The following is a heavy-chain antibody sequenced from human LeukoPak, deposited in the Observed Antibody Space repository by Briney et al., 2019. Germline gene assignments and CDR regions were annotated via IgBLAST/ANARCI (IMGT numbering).Heavy chain of an antibody. CDR1: GFTFSSYW. D-gene: IGHD3-10*01. CDR2: INSDGSST. V-gene: IGHV3-74*01. Sequence: PGGSLRLSCPAAGFTFSSYWMHWVRQAPGKGLVWVSRINSDGSSTSYADSVKGRFTISRDNAKNTLYLQMNSLRAEDQAVYYCASGAYYGSGGFDPWGQGTLVTVSS. CDR3: ASGAYYGSGGFDP. J-gene: IGHJ5*02.